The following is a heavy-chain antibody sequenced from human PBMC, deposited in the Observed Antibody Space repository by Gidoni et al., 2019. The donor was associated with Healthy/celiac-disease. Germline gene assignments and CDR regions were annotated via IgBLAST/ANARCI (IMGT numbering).Heavy chain of an antibody. CDR2: FDPEDGET. V-gene: IGHV1-24*01. D-gene: IGHD3-10*01. Sequence: QVQLVQSGAEVKKPGASVKVSCKVSGYTLTELSMPWVRQAPGKGLEWMGGFDPEDGETIYAQKFQGRVTMTEDTSTDTAYMELSSLRSEDTAVYYCATTGNRPTMVRGVAYYYYGMDVWGQGTTVTVSS. J-gene: IGHJ6*02. CDR1: GYTLTELS. CDR3: ATTGNRPTMVRGVAYYYYGMDV.